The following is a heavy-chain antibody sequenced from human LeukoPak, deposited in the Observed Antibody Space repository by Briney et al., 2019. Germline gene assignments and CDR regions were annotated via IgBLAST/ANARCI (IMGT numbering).Heavy chain of an antibody. CDR1: GGTFSSYA. CDR3: ARAAPLPGSGSYFDY. D-gene: IGHD3-10*01. V-gene: IGHV1-69*06. CDR2: IIPIFGTA. J-gene: IGHJ4*02. Sequence: SVKVSCKASGGTFSSYAIGWVRQAPGQGLEWMGGIIPIFGTANYAQKFQGRVTITADKSTSTAYMELSSLRSEDTAVYYCARAAPLPGSGSYFDYWGQGTLVTVSS.